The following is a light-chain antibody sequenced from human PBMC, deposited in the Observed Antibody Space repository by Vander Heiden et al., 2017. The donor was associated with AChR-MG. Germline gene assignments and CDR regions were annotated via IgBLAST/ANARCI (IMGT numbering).Light chain of an antibody. Sequence: DIQMTQSPSSLSASVGDRVTITCRASQSISSDLNWYQQRPGNAPKLLIYVVSSLRSGVPSRFSGSESGTDFTLTISSLQPEDSATYFCQQRYSTPWTFGQGTKVEVK. J-gene: IGKJ1*01. V-gene: IGKV1-39*01. CDR3: QQRYSTPWT. CDR1: QSISSD. CDR2: VVS.